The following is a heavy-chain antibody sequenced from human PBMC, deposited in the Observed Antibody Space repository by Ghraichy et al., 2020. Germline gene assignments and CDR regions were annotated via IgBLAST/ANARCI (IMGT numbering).Heavy chain of an antibody. J-gene: IGHJ4*02. CDR1: GYTFTSYY. Sequence: ASVKVSCKASGYTFTSYYMHWVRQAPGQGLEWMGIINPSGGSTSYAQKFQGRVTMTRDTSTSTVYMELSSLRSEDTAVYYCARDLTRITIFGVVIIPGYWGQGTLVTVSS. CDR2: INPSGGST. D-gene: IGHD3-3*01. CDR3: ARDLTRITIFGVVIIPGY. V-gene: IGHV1-46*01.